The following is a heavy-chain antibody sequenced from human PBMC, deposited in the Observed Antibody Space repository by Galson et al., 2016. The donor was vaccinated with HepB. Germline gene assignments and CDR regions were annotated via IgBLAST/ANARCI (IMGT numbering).Heavy chain of an antibody. CDR1: GFTFRNYG. J-gene: IGHJ6*02. D-gene: IGHD3-3*01. CDR3: AKDRVRYDFWSGYFCGMDV. CDR2: ISWDGGST. V-gene: IGHV3-43*01. Sequence: SLRLSCAASGFTFRNYGMHWVRQVPGKGLEWVSLISWDGGSTYYTDSVKGRFTISRDNSKNSLYMQMNSLITEDTAFYYCAKDRVRYDFWSGYFCGMDVWGQGITVTVSS.